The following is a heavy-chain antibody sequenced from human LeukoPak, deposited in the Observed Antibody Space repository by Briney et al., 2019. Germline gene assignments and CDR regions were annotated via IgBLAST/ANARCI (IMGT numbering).Heavy chain of an antibody. Sequence: GGSLRLSCAASGFTFSSYWMSWVRQAPGKGLEWVANIKQDGSEKYYVDSVKGRFTISRDNTENSLYLKMNSLRAEDTAVYYCAKDQGRSTVNDAFDIWGQGTMVTVSS. D-gene: IGHD4-11*01. J-gene: IGHJ3*02. V-gene: IGHV3-7*01. CDR2: IKQDGSEK. CDR3: AKDQGRSTVNDAFDI. CDR1: GFTFSSYW.